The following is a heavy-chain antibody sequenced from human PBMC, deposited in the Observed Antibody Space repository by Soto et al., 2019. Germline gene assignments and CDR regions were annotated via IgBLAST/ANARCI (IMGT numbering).Heavy chain of an antibody. CDR2: FDPEDGET. D-gene: IGHD4-4*01. CDR3: ATSNSNYVGYFDL. V-gene: IGHV1-24*01. CDR1: GYTFTSYG. J-gene: IGHJ2*01. Sequence: GASVKVSCKASGYTFTSYGISWVRQAPGQGLEWMGGFDPEDGETIYAQKFQGRVTMTEDTSTDTAYMELSSLRSEDTAVYYCATSNSNYVGYFDLWGRGTLVTVSS.